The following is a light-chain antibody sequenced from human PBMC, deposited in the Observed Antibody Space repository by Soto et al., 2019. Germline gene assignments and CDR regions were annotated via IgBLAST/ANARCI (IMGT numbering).Light chain of an antibody. CDR1: QSISSW. J-gene: IGKJ1*01. CDR2: DAS. Sequence: DIQMTQSPSTLSAYVGDRVTITCRASQSISSWLAWYQQKPGKAPKLLIYDASSLEGGVPSRFSGSGSATEFTLTISSLQPDDFATYYCQQYNNYWTFGQVTKVDIK. V-gene: IGKV1-5*01. CDR3: QQYNNYWT.